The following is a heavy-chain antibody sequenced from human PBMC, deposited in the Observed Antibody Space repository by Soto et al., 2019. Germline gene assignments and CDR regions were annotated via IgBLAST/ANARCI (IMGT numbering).Heavy chain of an antibody. J-gene: IGHJ4*02. CDR2: IYWDDDK. D-gene: IGHD2-15*01. CDR1: GFSLSTSGVG. Sequence: QITLKESGPTLVKPTQTLTLTCTFSGFSLSTSGVGVGWIRQPPGKALEWLALIYWDDDKRYSPSLKSRLTITTDTSKYHLDLTMTNMDPVDTSTYYCAHIEYCSGGSGQYYFDYLGQGTLVTVSS. CDR3: AHIEYCSGGSGQYYFDY. V-gene: IGHV2-5*02.